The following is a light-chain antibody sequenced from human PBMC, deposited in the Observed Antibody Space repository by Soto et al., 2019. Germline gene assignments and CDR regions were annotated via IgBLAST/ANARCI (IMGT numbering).Light chain of an antibody. CDR2: AAS. CDR3: QQLNDYPIT. V-gene: IGKV1-9*01. CDR1: QGISSS. J-gene: IGKJ5*01. Sequence: DIQLTQSPSFLSASVGDRVTITCRASQGISSSLAWYQQKPGKAPKLLIYAASTLQSGVPSRFSGSGSGTEFTLTISSLQPEDFPTYYCQQLNDYPITFGQGTRLENK.